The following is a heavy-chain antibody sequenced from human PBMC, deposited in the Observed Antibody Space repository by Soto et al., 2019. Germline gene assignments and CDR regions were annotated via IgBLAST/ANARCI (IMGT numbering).Heavy chain of an antibody. D-gene: IGHD4-17*01. J-gene: IGHJ4*02. CDR3: AREVGYGDFSAALLD. CDR1: GGTFSSHS. Sequence: SVKVSCKASGGTFSSHSINWVRQAPGQGLEWMGGIVTLFGTANYAQNFQGRVTITADQSTSTVYMDLSSLRSDDTAVYYCAREVGYGDFSAALLDWGQGTLVTVSS. V-gene: IGHV1-69*13. CDR2: IVTLFGTA.